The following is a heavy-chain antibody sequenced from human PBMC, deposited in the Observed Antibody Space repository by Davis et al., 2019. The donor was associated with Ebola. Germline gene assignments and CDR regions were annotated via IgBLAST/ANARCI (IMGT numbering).Heavy chain of an antibody. Sequence: SETLSLTCTVSGGSISSSSYYWVWIRQPPGKGLEWIGNIYPSGGTYYSPPLKSRLTISVDTSRNHLSLKLRSVTAADTAVYYCARQGILWFGELLIRNAEFDYWGQGTLVTVSS. CDR3: ARQGILWFGELLIRNAEFDY. J-gene: IGHJ4*02. CDR2: IYPSGGT. D-gene: IGHD3-10*01. CDR1: GGSISSSSYY. V-gene: IGHV4-39*01.